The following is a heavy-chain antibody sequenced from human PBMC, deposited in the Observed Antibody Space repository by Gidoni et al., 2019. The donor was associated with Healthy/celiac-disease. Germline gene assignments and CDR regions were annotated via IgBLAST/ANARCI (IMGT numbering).Heavy chain of an antibody. CDR2: ISYDGSNK. V-gene: IGHV3-30*18. CDR1: GFTFRSYG. J-gene: IGHJ4*02. CDR3: AKDRGSSWYSEFDY. D-gene: IGHD6-13*01. Sequence: QVQLVESGGGVVQPGRSLRLSCAASGFTFRSYGMHWVRQAPGKGLEWVAVISYDGSNKYYADSVKGRFTISRDNSKNTLYLQMNSLRAEDTAVYYCAKDRGSSWYSEFDYWGQGTLVTVSS.